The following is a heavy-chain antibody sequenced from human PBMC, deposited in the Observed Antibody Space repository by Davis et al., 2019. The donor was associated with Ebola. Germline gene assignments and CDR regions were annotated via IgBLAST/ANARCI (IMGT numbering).Heavy chain of an antibody. CDR3: ARLIEGRVRYSSTKRDY. V-gene: IGHV4-39*01. Sequence: MPSETLSLTCTVSGGSISSSSYYWGWIRQPPGKGLEWIGSIYYSGSTYYNPSLKSRVTISVDTSKNQFSLKLSSVTAADTAVYYCARLIEGRVRYSSTKRDYWGQGTLVTVSS. J-gene: IGHJ4*02. D-gene: IGHD6-13*01. CDR1: GGSISSSSYY. CDR2: IYYSGST.